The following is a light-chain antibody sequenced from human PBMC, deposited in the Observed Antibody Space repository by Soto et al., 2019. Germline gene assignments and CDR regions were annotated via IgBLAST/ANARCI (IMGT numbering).Light chain of an antibody. J-gene: IGLJ3*02. CDR1: SSNIGAGYD. CDR3: QSYYSSLSSSV. V-gene: IGLV1-40*01. Sequence: QSVLTQPPSVSGAPGQSIIISCTGSSSNIGAGYDVHWYQQLPRTAPKLLIYGNSNRPSGVPDRISGSKSGTSASLTITGLQAEDEADYYCQSYYSSLSSSVFGGGTKVTVL. CDR2: GNS.